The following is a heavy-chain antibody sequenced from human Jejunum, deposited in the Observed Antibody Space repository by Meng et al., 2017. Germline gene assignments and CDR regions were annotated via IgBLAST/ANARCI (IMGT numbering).Heavy chain of an antibody. CDR1: DDSITSSTYY. Sequence: QLQLQESGPGLVKPSETLSLPCPVSDDSITSSTYYWGWTRQPPGRGLEWIGSIYYSGNTHYSSSLKSRVSISVDTSKNHFSLRLDSLTAADTAVYYCARGGGDSYGTFDSWGRGTLVTVSS. J-gene: IGHJ4*02. CDR3: ARGGGDSYGTFDS. D-gene: IGHD2-21*01. V-gene: IGHV4-39*02. CDR2: IYYSGNT.